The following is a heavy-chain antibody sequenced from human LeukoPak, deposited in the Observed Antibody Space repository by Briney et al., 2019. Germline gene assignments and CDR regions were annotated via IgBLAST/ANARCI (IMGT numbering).Heavy chain of an antibody. CDR2: IKQDGSEK. D-gene: IGHD6-13*01. CDR1: GFTFSNLW. Sequence: GGSLRLSCAASGFTFSNLWLSWVRQAPGKGLKWVANIKQDGSEKYYVDSVKGRFTISRDNAQNSLYLQMNSLRAEDTAIYYCATSTAAAGTDWGQGTLVTVSS. J-gene: IGHJ4*02. V-gene: IGHV3-7*03. CDR3: ATSTAAAGTD.